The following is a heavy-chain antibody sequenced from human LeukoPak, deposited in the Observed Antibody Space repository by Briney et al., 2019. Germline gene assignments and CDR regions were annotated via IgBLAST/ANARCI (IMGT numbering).Heavy chain of an antibody. CDR1: GGSFSGYY. Sequence: SETLSLTCAVSGGSFSGYYWSWIRQPPGKGLEWIGEINHSGSTNYNPSLKSRVTITVDTSKNQFSLMLSSVTAADTVVYCCGGGFVRQPPQPLFDIWGQGTMVTVSS. CDR3: GGGFVRQPPQPLFDI. CDR2: INHSGST. J-gene: IGHJ3*02. V-gene: IGHV4-34*01. D-gene: IGHD3-10*02.